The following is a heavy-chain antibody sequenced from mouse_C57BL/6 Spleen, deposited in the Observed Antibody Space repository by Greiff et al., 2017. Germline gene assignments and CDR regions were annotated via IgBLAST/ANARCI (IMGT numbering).Heavy chain of an antibody. CDR2: INPSSGYT. CDR1: GYTFTSHW. V-gene: IGHV1-7*01. D-gene: IGHD2-4*01. J-gene: IGHJ4*01. Sequence: QVQLQQSGAELAKPGASVKLSCKASGYTFTSHWMHWVKQRPGQGLEWIGYINPSSGYTKYNQKFKDKATLTADKSSSTAYIQLSSLTYEDSAVYYCARFDYDREGAMDYWGQGTSVTVSS. CDR3: ARFDYDREGAMDY.